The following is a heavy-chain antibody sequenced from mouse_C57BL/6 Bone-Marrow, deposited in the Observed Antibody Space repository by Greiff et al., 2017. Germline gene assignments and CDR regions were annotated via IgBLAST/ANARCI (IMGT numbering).Heavy chain of an antibody. CDR2: ISSGGSYT. D-gene: IGHD3-1*01. CDR3: ARPRRYFDV. J-gene: IGHJ1*03. CDR1: GFTFSSYG. V-gene: IGHV5-6*01. Sequence: EVQLQQSGGDLVKPGGSLKLSCAASGFTFSSYGMSWVRQTPDKRLEWVATISSGGSYTYYPDSVKGRFTISRDNAKNTLYLQMSSLKSEDTAMYYCARPRRYFDVWGKGTTVTVSS.